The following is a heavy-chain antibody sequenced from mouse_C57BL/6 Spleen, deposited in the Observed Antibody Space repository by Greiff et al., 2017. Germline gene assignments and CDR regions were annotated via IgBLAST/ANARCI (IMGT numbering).Heavy chain of an antibody. CDR1: GFTFSSYA. D-gene: IGHD1-1*01. Sequence: VQLKESGGGLVKPGGSLKLSCAASGFTFSSYAMSWVRQTPEKRLEWVATISDGGSYTYYPDTVKGRFTISRDNAQNNLYLQMSHLKSENTAMYDCARGTCYYGSTSWFADWGQGTLVTVSA. V-gene: IGHV5-4*01. J-gene: IGHJ3*01. CDR2: ISDGGSYT. CDR3: ARGTCYYGSTSWFAD.